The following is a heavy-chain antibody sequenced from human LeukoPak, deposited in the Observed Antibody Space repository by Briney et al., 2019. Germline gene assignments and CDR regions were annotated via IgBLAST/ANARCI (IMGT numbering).Heavy chain of an antibody. D-gene: IGHD3-3*01. J-gene: IGHJ4*02. Sequence: ASVKVSCKASGYTFTNNFMHWVRQAPGQGLEWRGIINPSGDNTWYAQKFQGRVTITADKSTSTAYMELSSLRSEDTAVYYCARVRGPYDFWSGYYEGYYFDYWGQGTLVTVSS. CDR1: GYTFTNNF. CDR3: ARVRGPYDFWSGYYEGYYFDY. CDR2: INPSGDNT. V-gene: IGHV1-46*01.